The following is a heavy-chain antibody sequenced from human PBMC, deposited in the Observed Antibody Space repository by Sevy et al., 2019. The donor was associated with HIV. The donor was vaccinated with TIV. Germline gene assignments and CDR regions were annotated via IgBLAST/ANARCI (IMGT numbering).Heavy chain of an antibody. V-gene: IGHV3-21*01. CDR2: ISSSSSYI. CDR1: GFTFSSYS. D-gene: IGHD3-16*02. J-gene: IGHJ4*02. CDR3: ARAEAKRLGELSPGDY. Sequence: GGSLRLSCAASGFTFSSYSMNWVRQAPGKGLEWVSSISSSSSYIYYADSVKGRFTISRDNAKNSLYLQMNSLRAEDTAVDYCARAEAKRLGELSPGDYWGQGTLVTVSS.